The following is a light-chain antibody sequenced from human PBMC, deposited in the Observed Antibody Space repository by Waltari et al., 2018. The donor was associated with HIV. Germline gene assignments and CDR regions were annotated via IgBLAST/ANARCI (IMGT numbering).Light chain of an antibody. CDR2: DGT. Sequence: QSALTRPASVSGSPGQSITIPCTETNSDFGDYQYVSWYQQRPGEAPKLILSDGTSRPTWVYDHLPGAKSGNTAFRTIAGHRPDNDADYYCHSNTGGSALKSIIGTRTKVTV. J-gene: IGLJ1*01. V-gene: IGLV2-14*01. CDR3: HSNTGGSALKSI. CDR1: NSDFGDYQY.